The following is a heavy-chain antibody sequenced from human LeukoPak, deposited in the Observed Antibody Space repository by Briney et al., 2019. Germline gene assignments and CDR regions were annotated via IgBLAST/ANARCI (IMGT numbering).Heavy chain of an antibody. Sequence: ASVKVSCKASGYTFTGYYMHWVRQAPGQGLEWMGWINPNSGGTKYAQKFQGRVTMTRDTSISTAYMELSRLRSDDTAVYYCARVMSSSGSSWDYWGQGTLVTVSS. D-gene: IGHD6-6*01. V-gene: IGHV1-2*02. CDR2: INPNSGGT. CDR3: ARVMSSSGSSWDY. CDR1: GYTFTGYY. J-gene: IGHJ4*02.